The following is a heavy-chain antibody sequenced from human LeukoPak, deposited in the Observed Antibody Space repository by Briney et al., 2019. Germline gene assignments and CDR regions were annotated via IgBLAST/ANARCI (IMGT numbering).Heavy chain of an antibody. Sequence: PGGSLRLSCAASGFTFSTYAMTWVRQAPGKGLEWVSAISSSGGSTWYADSVKGRFTISRDNSKSTLYLQMNSLRAEDTAVYYCAKTEYYYDSSGYHLFDYWGQGTLVTVSS. V-gene: IGHV3-23*01. J-gene: IGHJ4*02. D-gene: IGHD3-22*01. CDR1: GFTFSTYA. CDR3: AKTEYYYDSSGYHLFDY. CDR2: ISSSGGST.